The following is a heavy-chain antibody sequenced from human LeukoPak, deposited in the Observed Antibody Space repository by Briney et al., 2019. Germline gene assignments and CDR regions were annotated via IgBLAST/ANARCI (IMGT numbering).Heavy chain of an antibody. CDR1: GASITSGDYS. J-gene: IGHJ4*02. CDR2: IYHTGHT. Sequence: SETLSLTCAVSGASITSGDYSWNWMRQPPGKGLEWIGYIYHTGHTYYNPSLRSRVTISIDTSKNQFSLKLNSVNAADTAVYYCARHVSGIYGSRGDFDYWGQGILVTVSS. CDR3: ARHVSGIYGSRGDFDY. D-gene: IGHD3-10*01. V-gene: IGHV4-30-2*05.